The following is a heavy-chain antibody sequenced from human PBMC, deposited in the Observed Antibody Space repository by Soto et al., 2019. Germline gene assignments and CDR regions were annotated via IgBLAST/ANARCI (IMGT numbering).Heavy chain of an antibody. CDR3: AHSPLPWYYYYMGV. CDR1: GFSLSSSGVG. CDR2: IYWDDDK. V-gene: IGHV2-5*02. J-gene: IGHJ6*03. D-gene: IGHD1-26*01. Sequence: GPKPVNHAQTVTMTCSFSGFSLSSSGVGVGWIRQPPGKALEWLALIYWDDDKRYSPSLKSRLTITKDTSKNQVVLTMTNMDPVDTATYYCAHSPLPWYYYYMGVWGKGTTVTVSS.